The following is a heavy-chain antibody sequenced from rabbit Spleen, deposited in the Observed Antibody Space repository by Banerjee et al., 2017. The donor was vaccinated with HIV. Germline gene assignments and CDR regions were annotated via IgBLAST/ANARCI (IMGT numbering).Heavy chain of an antibody. J-gene: IGHJ4*01. CDR1: GFSFSSSDY. CDR3: AREVLYAAYAGFGDATMYYFDL. D-gene: IGHD6-1*01. Sequence: QSLEESGGDLVKPGASLTLTCTASGFSFSSSDYMCWVRQAPGKGPEWIACIGVGVSYSTYYATWAKGRFTISKTSSTTVTLQMTSLTAADTATYFCAREVLYAAYAGFGDATMYYFDLWGPGTLVTVS. V-gene: IGHV1S40*01. CDR2: IGVGVSYST.